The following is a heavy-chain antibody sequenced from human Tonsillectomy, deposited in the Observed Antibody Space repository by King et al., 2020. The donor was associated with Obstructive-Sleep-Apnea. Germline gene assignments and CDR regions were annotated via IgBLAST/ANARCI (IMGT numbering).Heavy chain of an antibody. V-gene: IGHV1-24*01. CDR3: ATDTVAYDYVWGSYRSADAFDI. D-gene: IGHD3-16*02. CDR2: FEPEDGET. J-gene: IGHJ3*02. CDR1: GYTLTELS. Sequence: QLVQSGAEVKKPGASVKVSCKVSGYTLTELSMHWVRQAPGKGLEWMGGFEPEDGETIYAQKFQCRVTMTEDTSTDTAYMELISLRSVDTAVYYCATDTVAYDYVWGSYRSADAFDIWGQGTMVTVSS.